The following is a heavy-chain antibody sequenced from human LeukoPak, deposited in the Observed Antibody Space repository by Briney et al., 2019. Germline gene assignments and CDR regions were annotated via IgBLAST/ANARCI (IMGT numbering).Heavy chain of an antibody. Sequence: GGSRRLSCAASGFTFRDHYMSSIRQAPGKGLEWVSNISSGGSTVYYADSVKGRFTNSRDNAKNSLSLQMNSLRAEDTAVYYCARKRMDSDAFDIWAKGQWSPSLQ. CDR1: GFTFRDHY. CDR3: ARKRMDSDAFDI. D-gene: IGHD3/OR15-3a*01. V-gene: IGHV3-11*01. CDR2: ISSGGSTV. J-gene: IGHJ3*02.